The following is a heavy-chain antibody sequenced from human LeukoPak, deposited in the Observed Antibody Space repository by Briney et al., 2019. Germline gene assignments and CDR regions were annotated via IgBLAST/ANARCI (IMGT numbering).Heavy chain of an antibody. D-gene: IGHD3-22*01. V-gene: IGHV4-4*07. Sequence: SETLSLTCAVSGGSISSYYWSWIRQPAGKGLEWIGRIYSSGSTNYNPSLKSRITMSVDTSKNQFSLKLSSVTAADTAVYYCARDLSGYSLRYFDYWGQGTLVTVSS. CDR2: IYSSGST. CDR1: GGSISSYY. CDR3: ARDLSGYSLRYFDY. J-gene: IGHJ4*02.